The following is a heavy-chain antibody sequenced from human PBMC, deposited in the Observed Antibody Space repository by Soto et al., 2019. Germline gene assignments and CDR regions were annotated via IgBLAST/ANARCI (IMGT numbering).Heavy chain of an antibody. CDR1: GGSFSGYY. CDR2: INHSGST. Sequence: QVQLQQWGAGLLKPSETLSLTCAVYGGSFSGYYWSWIRQPPGKGLEWIGEINHSGSTNYNPSLKSRVTISVDTSKNQFSQKLSSVTAADTAVYYCAIAAMYSEFDYWGQGTLVTVSS. CDR3: AIAAMYSEFDY. D-gene: IGHD2-2*01. J-gene: IGHJ4*02. V-gene: IGHV4-34*01.